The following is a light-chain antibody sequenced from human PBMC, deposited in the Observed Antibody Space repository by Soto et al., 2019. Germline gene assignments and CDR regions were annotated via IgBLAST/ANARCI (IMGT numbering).Light chain of an antibody. CDR2: GNS. Sequence: SVLTQPPSVSGAPGQRVTISCTGSSSNIGAGYDVHWYQQLPGTAPKLLIYGNSNRPSGVPDRFSGSKSGTSASLAITGLQAEDEADYYCQSYDSSRSGGVFGGGTQLTVL. V-gene: IGLV1-40*01. J-gene: IGLJ3*02. CDR1: SSNIGAGYD. CDR3: QSYDSSRSGGV.